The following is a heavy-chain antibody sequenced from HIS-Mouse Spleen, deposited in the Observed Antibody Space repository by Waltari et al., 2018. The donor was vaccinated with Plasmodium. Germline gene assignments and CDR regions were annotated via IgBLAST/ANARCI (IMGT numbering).Heavy chain of an antibody. Sequence: QVQLVQSGAEGEKPGASVKDPCQASGHTFTGYCRTWVRQAPGQGVEWMGWINPNSGGTNYAQKFQGRVTMTRDTSISTAYMELSRLRSDDTAVYYCARVLGYKAAAGTFVEYFQHWGQGTLVTVSS. D-gene: IGHD6-13*01. J-gene: IGHJ1*01. CDR1: GHTFTGYC. CDR2: INPNSGGT. CDR3: ARVLGYKAAAGTFVEYFQH. V-gene: IGHV1-2*02.